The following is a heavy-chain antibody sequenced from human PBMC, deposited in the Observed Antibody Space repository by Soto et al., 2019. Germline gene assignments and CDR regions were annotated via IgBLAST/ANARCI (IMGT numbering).Heavy chain of an antibody. CDR2: IYYSGST. Sequence: SETLSLTCTVSGRSSSSNSYYWGWSRQPPGEGLEWIGSIYYSGSTYYNPSLKSRVTISVDTSKNQFSLKLSSVTAADTAVCYCAKDLFRITMIQVPFDYWGQGTLVTVSA. J-gene: IGHJ4*02. CDR1: GRSSSSNSYY. D-gene: IGHD3-22*01. V-gene: IGHV4-39*02. CDR3: AKDLFRITMIQVPFDY.